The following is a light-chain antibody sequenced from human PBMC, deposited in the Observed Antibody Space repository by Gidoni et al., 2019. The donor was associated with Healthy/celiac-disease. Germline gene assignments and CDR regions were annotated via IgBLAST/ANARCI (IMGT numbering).Light chain of an antibody. CDR3: QQRSNWPPT. J-gene: IGKJ4*01. CDR2: DAS. V-gene: IGKV3-11*01. Sequence: PATLSLSPGERATLSCRASQSVSSYLAWYQQKPGQAPRLLIYDASNRATGIPARFSGSGSGTDFTLTISSLEPEDFAVYYCQQRSNWPPTFGGGTKVEIK. CDR1: QSVSSY.